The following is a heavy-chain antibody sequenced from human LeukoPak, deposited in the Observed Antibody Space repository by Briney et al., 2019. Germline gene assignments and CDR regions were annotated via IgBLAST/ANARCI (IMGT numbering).Heavy chain of an antibody. CDR2: ISYDGSNK. Sequence: PGGSLRLSCAASGFTFSSYAMHWVRQAPGKGLEWVAVISYDGSNKYYADSVKGRFTISRDNSKNTLYLQMNSLRAEDTAVYYCARENAEYSYGPGDYWGQGTLVTVSS. CDR3: ARENAEYSYGPGDY. D-gene: IGHD5-18*01. V-gene: IGHV3-30-3*01. CDR1: GFTFSSYA. J-gene: IGHJ4*02.